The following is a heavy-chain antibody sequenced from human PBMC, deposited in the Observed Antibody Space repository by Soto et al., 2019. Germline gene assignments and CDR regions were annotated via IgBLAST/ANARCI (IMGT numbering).Heavy chain of an antibody. CDR3: ATDLGRCVEMAPFHGLFG. J-gene: IGHJ6*02. Sequence: HWVRQAPGKGLEWMGGFDPEDGETIYAQKFQGRVTMTEDTSTDTAYMELSSLRSEDSAVYYCATDLGRCVEMAPFHGLFGWG. V-gene: IGHV1-24*01. D-gene: IGHD2-15*01. CDR2: FDPEDGET.